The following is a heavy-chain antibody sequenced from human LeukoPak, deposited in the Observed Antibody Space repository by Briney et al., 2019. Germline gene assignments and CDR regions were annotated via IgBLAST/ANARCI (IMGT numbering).Heavy chain of an antibody. CDR1: GGSISGSNW. D-gene: IGHD2-15*01. Sequence: SGTLSLTCAVSGGSISGSNWWSWVRQPPGKGLEWIGEIYHSGSTNYNPSLKSRVTISVDKSKNQLSLKLGSVTAADTAVYYCARVCGSGGSCYSGWGQGTLVTVSS. V-gene: IGHV4-4*02. CDR2: IYHSGST. CDR3: ARVCGSGGSCYSG. J-gene: IGHJ4*02.